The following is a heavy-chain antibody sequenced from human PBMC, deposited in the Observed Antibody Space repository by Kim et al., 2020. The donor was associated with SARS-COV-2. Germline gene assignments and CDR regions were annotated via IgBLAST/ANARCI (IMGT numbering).Heavy chain of an antibody. CDR2: IWSDGSSI. J-gene: IGHJ3*02. V-gene: IGHV3-30*02. CDR3: VTESPDITGTTSGGFEI. D-gene: IGHD1-20*01. Sequence: GGSLRLSCAASGFTLGDYIMHWVRQAPCKGLEWVSLIWSDGSSIHYAGSVRGRFTISRDNSKNTLYLQMNSLRAEDTAVYYCVTESPDITGTTSGGFEIWGQGTMVTVSS. CDR1: GFTLGDYI.